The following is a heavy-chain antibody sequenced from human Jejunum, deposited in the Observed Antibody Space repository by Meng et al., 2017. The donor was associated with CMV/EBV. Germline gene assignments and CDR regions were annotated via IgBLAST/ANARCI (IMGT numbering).Heavy chain of an antibody. V-gene: IGHV4-59*01. J-gene: IGHJ4*02. CDR3: ARGRYCSSTSCFPFDN. CDR2: IYYTVST. D-gene: IGHD2-2*01. CDR1: GPISSYY. Sequence: GPISSYYWNWIRQPPGKGLEWIGYIYYTVSTNYNPSLKSRVTISVDTSKNQFSLKLSSVTAADTAVYYCARGRYCSSTSCFPFDNWGQGALVTVSS.